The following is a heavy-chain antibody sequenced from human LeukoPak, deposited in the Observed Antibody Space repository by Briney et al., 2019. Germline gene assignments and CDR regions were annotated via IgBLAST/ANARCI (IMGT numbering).Heavy chain of an antibody. V-gene: IGHV1-69*05. CDR2: IIPVFGTA. Sequence: ASVKVSCKASGGTFSSYAISWVRQAPGQGLEWMGGIIPVFGTANYAQKFQGRVTITTDESTSTAYMELSSLRSEDTAVYYCARDNYAGANWFDPWGQGTLVTVSS. D-gene: IGHD1-7*01. CDR1: GGTFSSYA. CDR3: ARDNYAGANWFDP. J-gene: IGHJ5*02.